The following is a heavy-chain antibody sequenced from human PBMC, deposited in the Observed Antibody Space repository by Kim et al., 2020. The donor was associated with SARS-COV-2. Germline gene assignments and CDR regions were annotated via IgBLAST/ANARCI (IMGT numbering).Heavy chain of an antibody. CDR3: ARGYQLLYLLFDY. D-gene: IGHD2-2*02. Sequence: YAGTMKGRFTISRCNAKDTLYLQMNSLRAEDPAVYYCARGYQLLYLLFDYWGQGTLVTVSS. V-gene: IGHV3-23*01. J-gene: IGHJ4*02.